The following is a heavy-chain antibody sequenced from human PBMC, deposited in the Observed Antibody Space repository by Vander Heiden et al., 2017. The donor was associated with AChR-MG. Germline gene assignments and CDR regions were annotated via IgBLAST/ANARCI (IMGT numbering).Heavy chain of an antibody. J-gene: IGHJ4*02. D-gene: IGHD3-16*01. V-gene: IGHV3-23*01. CDR2: ISGSGGGK. Sequence: QLLESGGGLVQPGGSLRLSCAPSGFTFSSDDISWVRPAPGKGLEWGSSISGSGGGKYYADAVKGRFSISRDNSKNPLYLQLNRLRAGETAVYYCAKRGGAPNPYYFDYWGQGTLVTVSS. CDR3: AKRGGAPNPYYFDY. CDR1: GFTFSSDD.